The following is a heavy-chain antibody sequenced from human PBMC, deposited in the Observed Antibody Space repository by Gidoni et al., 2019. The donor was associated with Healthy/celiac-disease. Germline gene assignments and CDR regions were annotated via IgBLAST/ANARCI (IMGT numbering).Heavy chain of an antibody. D-gene: IGHD1-1*01. Sequence: QVQLQQWGAGLLKPSETLSLTCAVYGGSFSGYYWSWIRQPPGKGMEWIGEINHSGSTNYNPSLKSRVTISVDTSKNQCSLNLSSVTAADTAVYYCASSPKRYHSYWYFDLWGRGTLVTVSS. V-gene: IGHV4-34*01. CDR2: INHSGST. CDR3: ASSPKRYHSYWYFDL. J-gene: IGHJ2*01. CDR1: GGSFSGYY.